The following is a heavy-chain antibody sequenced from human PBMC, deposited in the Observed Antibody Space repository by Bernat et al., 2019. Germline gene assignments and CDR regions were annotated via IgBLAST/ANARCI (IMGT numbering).Heavy chain of an antibody. D-gene: IGHD3-10*01. CDR2: IYSGGST. V-gene: IGHV3-53*02. Sequence: EVQLVETRGGLIQPGGSLRLSCAASGFTVSSNYMSWVRQAPGKGLEWVSVIYSGGSTYYADSVKGRFTISRDNSKNTLYLQMNSLRAEDTAVYYCAREGVWFRESVPNAFDIWGQGTMVTVSS. CDR3: AREGVWFRESVPNAFDI. J-gene: IGHJ3*02. CDR1: GFTVSSNY.